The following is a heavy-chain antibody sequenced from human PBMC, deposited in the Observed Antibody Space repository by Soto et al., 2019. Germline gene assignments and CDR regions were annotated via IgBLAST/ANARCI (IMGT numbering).Heavy chain of an antibody. J-gene: IGHJ4*02. D-gene: IGHD1-26*01. CDR1: GFTVGNTW. Sequence: GGSLRLSCAASGFTVGNTWMSWVRQAPGKGLEWVGRIKSKTDGGTTDYAAPVKGRFTISRDDSKNTLYLQMNSLKTEDTAVYYCTTVGGTVPQSLYFGYWDRRSLLTVS. CDR3: TTVGGTVPQSLYFGY. V-gene: IGHV3-15*01. CDR2: IKSKTDGGTT.